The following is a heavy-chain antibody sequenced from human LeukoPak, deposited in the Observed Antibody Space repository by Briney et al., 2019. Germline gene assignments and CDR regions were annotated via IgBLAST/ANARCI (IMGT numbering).Heavy chain of an antibody. Sequence: GGSLRLSCAASGFTFSDCYMSWIRQAPGKGLEWVSYISSSGSTIYYADSVKGRFTISRDNAKNSLYLQMNSLRAEDTAVYYCAREGPYDFWSGYFDYWGQGTLVTVSS. CDR2: ISSSGSTI. V-gene: IGHV3-11*04. J-gene: IGHJ4*02. D-gene: IGHD3-3*01. CDR3: AREGPYDFWSGYFDY. CDR1: GFTFSDCY.